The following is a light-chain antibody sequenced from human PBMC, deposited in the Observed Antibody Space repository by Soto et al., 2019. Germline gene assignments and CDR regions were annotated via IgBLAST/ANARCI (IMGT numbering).Light chain of an antibody. CDR1: SSDVGAYDA. CDR2: RGT. CDR3: CSYTSSATWV. Sequence: QSVLAQPASVSGSPGQSITISCTGTSSDVGAYDAVSWYQQHPGKAPQVLIYRGTKRPSGVSNSFSGSVSGNKASLTVSGLQAEDEAEYFCCSYTSSATWVFREGTKVPVL. J-gene: IGLJ3*02. V-gene: IGLV2-14*02.